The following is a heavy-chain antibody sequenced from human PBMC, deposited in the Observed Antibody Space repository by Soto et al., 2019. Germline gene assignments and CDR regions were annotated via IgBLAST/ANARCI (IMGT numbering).Heavy chain of an antibody. CDR1: GFTFSSYA. Sequence: PGGSLRLSCAASGFTFSSYAMDWVRQAPGKGLEWLSYISSSGGSIYYADSVRGRFSISRDNAKNSLYLQINSLREEDMAVYYFAKVSGYNSGPFDYWGRGTIVT. V-gene: IGHV3-48*02. J-gene: IGHJ4*02. D-gene: IGHD5-18*01. CDR3: AKVSGYNSGPFDY. CDR2: ISSSGGSI.